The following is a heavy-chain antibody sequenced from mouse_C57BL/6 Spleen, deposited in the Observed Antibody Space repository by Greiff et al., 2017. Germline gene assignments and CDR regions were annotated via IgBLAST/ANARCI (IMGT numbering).Heavy chain of an antibody. Sequence: VQLQQPGAELVMPGASVKLSCKASGYTFTSYWMHWVKQRPGQGLEWIGEIDPSDSYTNYNQKFKGKSTLTVDKSSSTAYMQLSSLTSEDSAVYYCARFGTVVAPYYAMDYWGQGTSVTVSS. CDR1: GYTFTSYW. CDR3: ARFGTVVAPYYAMDY. V-gene: IGHV1-69*01. J-gene: IGHJ4*01. CDR2: IDPSDSYT. D-gene: IGHD1-1*01.